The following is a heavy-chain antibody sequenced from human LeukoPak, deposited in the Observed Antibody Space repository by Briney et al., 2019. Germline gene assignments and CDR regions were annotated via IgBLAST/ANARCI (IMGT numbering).Heavy chain of an antibody. CDR1: GGTFSSYA. J-gene: IGHJ4*02. D-gene: IGHD1-26*01. CDR3: AISPWDPPHYFDY. Sequence: SVKVSCKASGGTFSSYAISWVRQAPGQGLEWMGRIIPILGIANYAQKLQGRVTMTTDTSTSTAYMELRSLRSDDTAVYYCAISPWDPPHYFDYWGQGTLVTVSS. CDR2: IIPILGIA. V-gene: IGHV1-69*04.